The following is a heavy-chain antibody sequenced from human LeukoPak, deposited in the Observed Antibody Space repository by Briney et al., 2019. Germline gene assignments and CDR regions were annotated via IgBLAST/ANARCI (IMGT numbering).Heavy chain of an antibody. Sequence: GGSLRLSCTASGFTFGDYAMSWFRQAPGKGLEWVGFIRSKTYGGTREYAASVKGRFTISRDDSKSITYLQMNSLKTEDTAVYYCTRLSSIAVAGTGDYRGQGTLVTVSS. CDR2: IRSKTYGGTR. D-gene: IGHD6-19*01. CDR3: TRLSSIAVAGTGDY. V-gene: IGHV3-49*03. CDR1: GFTFGDYA. J-gene: IGHJ4*02.